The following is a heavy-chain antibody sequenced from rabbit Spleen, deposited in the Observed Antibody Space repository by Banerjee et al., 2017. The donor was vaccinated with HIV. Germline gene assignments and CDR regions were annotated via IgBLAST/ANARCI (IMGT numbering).Heavy chain of an antibody. J-gene: IGHJ3*01. D-gene: IGHD8-1*01. CDR1: AFSFSDRDV. CDR3: ASWGAGIYSYYTFHF. CDR2: INAATAKP. Sequence: QEQLVESGGGLVQPGGSLTLSCKASAFSFSDRDVMCWVRQAPGKGLEWIACINAATAKPVYATWAKGRFTISRTSSTTVTLQMTSLTAADTATYFCASWGAGIYSYYTFHFWGPGTLVTVS. V-gene: IGHV1S45*01.